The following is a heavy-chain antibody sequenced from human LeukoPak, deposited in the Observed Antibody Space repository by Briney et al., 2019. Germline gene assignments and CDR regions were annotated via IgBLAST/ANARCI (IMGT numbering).Heavy chain of an antibody. Sequence: GRSLRLSCAASGFTFSSHGMHWVRQAPGKGLEWVAVIWYGGSNKYYADSVKGRFTISRDDSKNTLYLQMNSVRVEDTAVYYCARAVRGVGSDYWGQGTLVTVSS. CDR2: IWYGGSNK. CDR1: GFTFSSHG. D-gene: IGHD3-10*01. CDR3: ARAVRGVGSDY. J-gene: IGHJ4*02. V-gene: IGHV3-33*01.